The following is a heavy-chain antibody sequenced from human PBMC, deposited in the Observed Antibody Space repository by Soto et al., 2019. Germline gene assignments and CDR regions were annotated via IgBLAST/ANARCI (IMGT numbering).Heavy chain of an antibody. CDR1: GGSFSSYV. Sequence: SVKVSCKASGGSFSSYVISWVRQAPGQGLEWMGGIIPMFGTANYEQRFQGRLTINADERTNTAYMELSTLRSEDSAVYYCATSSRKHCSRDTCFENWFDPWGQGNRVTVSS. D-gene: IGHD2-15*01. J-gene: IGHJ5*02. CDR3: ATSSRKHCSRDTCFENWFDP. CDR2: IIPMFGTA. V-gene: IGHV1-69*13.